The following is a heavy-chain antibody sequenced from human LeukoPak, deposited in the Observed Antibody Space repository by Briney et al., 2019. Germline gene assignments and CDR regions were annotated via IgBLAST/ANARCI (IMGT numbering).Heavy chain of an antibody. D-gene: IGHD5-18*01. CDR2: INPNSGGT. CDR1: GYTFTGYY. J-gene: IGHJ4*02. V-gene: IGHV1-2*04. Sequence: ASVKVSCKASGYTFTGYYMHWVRQAPGPGLEWMGWINPNSGGTNYAQKFQGWVTMTRDTSNSTAYMELSRLRYDDTAVYYCAREFSPGYGRYYFDFWGQGTLVTVSS. CDR3: AREFSPGYGRYYFDF.